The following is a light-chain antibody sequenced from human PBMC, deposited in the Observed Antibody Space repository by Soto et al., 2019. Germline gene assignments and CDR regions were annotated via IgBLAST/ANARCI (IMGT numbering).Light chain of an antibody. V-gene: IGKV3-20*01. CDR1: QSVSSSY. CDR3: QQYGSSLYT. Sequence: EIVLTQSPGTLSLSPGERATLSCRASQSVSSSYLAWYQQKPGQAPRLLIYGASSRATGIPDRFSGSGSGTDFTLTISRLEPEDFAMYYCQQYGSSLYTSGQGTKLEIK. CDR2: GAS. J-gene: IGKJ2*01.